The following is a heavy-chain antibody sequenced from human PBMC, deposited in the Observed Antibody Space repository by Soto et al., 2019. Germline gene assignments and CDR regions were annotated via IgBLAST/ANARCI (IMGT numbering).Heavy chain of an antibody. CDR1: GYTFTGYY. J-gene: IGHJ5*02. CDR2: MNPNSGNT. CDR3: ARGSPYGSGGRCYLNWFDP. D-gene: IGHD2-15*01. Sequence: GASVKVSCKASGYTFTGYYMHWVRQAPGQGLEWMGWMNPNSGNTGYAQKCQGRVTMTRNTSISTAYMELSSLRSEDTAVYYCARGSPYGSGGRCYLNWFDPWGQRTLVTVSS. V-gene: IGHV1-8*02.